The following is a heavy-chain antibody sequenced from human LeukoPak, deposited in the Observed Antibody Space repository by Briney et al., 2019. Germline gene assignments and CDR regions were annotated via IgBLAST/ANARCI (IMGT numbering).Heavy chain of an antibody. CDR2: IYTSGST. Sequence: PSETLSLTCAVSGYSISSGYYWGWLRQPPGKGLEWIGRIYTSGSTNYNPSLKSRVTMSVDTSKNQFSRKLSSVTAADTAVYYCARAGIAAAGPIHDYWGQGTLVTVSS. D-gene: IGHD6-13*01. V-gene: IGHV4-38-2*01. CDR1: GYSISSGYY. J-gene: IGHJ4*02. CDR3: ARAGIAAAGPIHDY.